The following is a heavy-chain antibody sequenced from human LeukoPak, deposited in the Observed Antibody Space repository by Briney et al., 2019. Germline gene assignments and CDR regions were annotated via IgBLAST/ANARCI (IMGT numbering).Heavy chain of an antibody. CDR1: GGTFSSYA. CDR2: IIPILGIA. D-gene: IGHD3-10*01. Sequence: SVKVSCKASGGTFSSYAISWVRQAPGQGLEWMGRIIPILGIANYAQKFQGRVTITADKSTSTAYMELSSLRSEDTAVYYCSPMVPGGDGGYWGQGTLVTVSS. J-gene: IGHJ4*02. V-gene: IGHV1-69*04. CDR3: SPMVPGGDGGY.